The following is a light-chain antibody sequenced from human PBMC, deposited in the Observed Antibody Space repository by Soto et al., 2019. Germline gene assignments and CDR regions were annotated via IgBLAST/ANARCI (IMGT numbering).Light chain of an antibody. Sequence: SYELTQPPSVSVAPGQTATITCAGHNFVTKIVHWYQQKPGQAPVLVVHDDADRPSGIPERFSGYKSGDTATLPISRAEAGDDDDYHCPVWDSRGDWRVFGGGTKLTVL. J-gene: IGLJ3*02. CDR2: DDA. V-gene: IGLV3-21*02. CDR3: PVWDSRGDWRV. CDR1: NFVTKI.